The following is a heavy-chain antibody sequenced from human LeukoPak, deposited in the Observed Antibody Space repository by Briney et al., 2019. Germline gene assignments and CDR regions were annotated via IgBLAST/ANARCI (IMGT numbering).Heavy chain of an antibody. CDR2: ISGSGGST. V-gene: IGHV3-23*01. D-gene: IGHD2-2*01. J-gene: IGHJ5*02. CDR1: GFTLRNYA. Sequence: PGGSLRVSCAASGFTLRNYAMSWVRQAPGKGLEWVSVISGSGGSTYYADSVKGRFTISRDNSKNTLYLQMNSLRAEDTAVYYCAPPFALVVVVPAAWGQGTLVTVSS. CDR3: APPFALVVVVPAA.